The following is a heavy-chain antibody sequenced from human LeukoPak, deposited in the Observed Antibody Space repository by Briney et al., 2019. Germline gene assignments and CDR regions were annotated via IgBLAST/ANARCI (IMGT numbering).Heavy chain of an antibody. V-gene: IGHV4-31*03. J-gene: IGHJ4*02. CDR3: ARYIAARLDY. Sequence: PSETLSLTCTVSGGSISSGGYYWSWIRQHPGKGLEWIGYIYYSGSTYYNPSLKSRVTISVDTSKNQFSLKLSSVTAADTAVYYCARYIAARLDYWGQGTLVTVSS. D-gene: IGHD6-6*01. CDR1: GGSISSGGYY. CDR2: IYYSGST.